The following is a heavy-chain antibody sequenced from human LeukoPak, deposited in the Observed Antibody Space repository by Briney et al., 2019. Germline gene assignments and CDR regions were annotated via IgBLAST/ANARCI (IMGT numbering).Heavy chain of an antibody. Sequence: GGFLRLSCAASGFTFSSYNMNWVRQAPGKGLEWVSSISSSTSYIYHADSVKGRFTISRDNAKNSLYLQMNSLRAEDTAVYYCAMSYYGSGSYAFDIWGQGTMVTVSS. CDR1: GFTFSSYN. V-gene: IGHV3-21*01. CDR3: AMSYYGSGSYAFDI. CDR2: ISSSTSYI. D-gene: IGHD3-10*01. J-gene: IGHJ3*02.